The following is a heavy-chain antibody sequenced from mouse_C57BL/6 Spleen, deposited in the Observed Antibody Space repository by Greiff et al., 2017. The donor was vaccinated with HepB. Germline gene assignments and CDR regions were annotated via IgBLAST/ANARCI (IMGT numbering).Heavy chain of an antibody. Sequence: VQLQQSGAELVRPGTSVKVSCKASGYAFTNYLIEGVKQRPGQGLEWIGVINPGSGGTNYNEKFKGKATLTADKSSSTAYMQLSSLTSEDSAVYFCARGLQGAMDYWGQGTSVTVSS. CDR1: GYAFTNYL. J-gene: IGHJ4*01. CDR3: ARGLQGAMDY. D-gene: IGHD2-4*01. CDR2: INPGSGGT. V-gene: IGHV1-54*01.